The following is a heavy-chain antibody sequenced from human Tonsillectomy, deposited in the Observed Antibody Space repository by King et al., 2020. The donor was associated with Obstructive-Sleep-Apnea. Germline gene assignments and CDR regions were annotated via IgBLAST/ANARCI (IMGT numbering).Heavy chain of an antibody. V-gene: IGHV3-23*04. CDR2: ISGNGGDST. J-gene: IGHJ4*02. CDR3: AKDLSSWYSDYPFDY. Sequence: VQLVESGGGFVQTGGSLRLSCAASGFTFSVYAMNWVRQAPGKGLEWVSSISGNGGDSTYYADSVKGRFTISRDNSKNTLYLQMNSLRAEDTAGYYCAKDLSSWYSDYPFDYWGQGTLVTVSS. CDR1: GFTFSVYA. D-gene: IGHD6-13*01.